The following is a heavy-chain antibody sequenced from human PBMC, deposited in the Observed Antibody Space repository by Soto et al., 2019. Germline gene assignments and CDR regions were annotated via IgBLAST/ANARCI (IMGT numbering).Heavy chain of an antibody. CDR2: ISYDGSNK. J-gene: IGHJ4*02. Sequence: QVQLVESGGGVVQPGRSLRLSCAASGFTFSSYAMHWVRQAPGKGLEWVAVISYDGSNKYYADSVKGRFTISRDNSKNTLYLQMNSLRAEDTAVYYCARDPMGRYYGSGSYYFEYWGQGNLVTVSS. CDR1: GFTFSSYA. CDR3: ARDPMGRYYGSGSYYFEY. D-gene: IGHD3-10*01. V-gene: IGHV3-30-3*01.